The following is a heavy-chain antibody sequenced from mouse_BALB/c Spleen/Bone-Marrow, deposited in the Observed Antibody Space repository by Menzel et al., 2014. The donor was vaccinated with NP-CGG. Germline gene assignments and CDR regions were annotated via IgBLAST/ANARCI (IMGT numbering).Heavy chain of an antibody. D-gene: IGHD1-1*01. Sequence: EVKLMESGGGLVKPGGSLKLSCAASGFTFSSYAMSWVRQTPEKRLEWVASISSGGSTYYQDSVKGRFTISRDNARNILYLQMSSLRSEDTAMYYCARWYYGSGFAYWGQGTLVTVSA. CDR1: GFTFSSYA. CDR2: ISSGGST. V-gene: IGHV5-6-5*01. J-gene: IGHJ3*01. CDR3: ARWYYGSGFAY.